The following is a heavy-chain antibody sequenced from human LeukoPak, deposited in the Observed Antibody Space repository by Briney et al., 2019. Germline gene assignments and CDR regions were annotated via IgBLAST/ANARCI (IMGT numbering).Heavy chain of an antibody. D-gene: IGHD3-22*01. Sequence: ASVKVSCKASGYTFTSYYMHWVRQAPGQGLEWMGIINPSGGSTSYAQKFQGRVTMTRDTSTSTVYMELSSLRSEDTAVYYCARDSPGGDYDSSGYYLDYWGQGTLVTVSS. CDR1: GYTFTSYY. V-gene: IGHV1-46*01. J-gene: IGHJ4*02. CDR3: ARDSPGGDYDSSGYYLDY. CDR2: INPSGGST.